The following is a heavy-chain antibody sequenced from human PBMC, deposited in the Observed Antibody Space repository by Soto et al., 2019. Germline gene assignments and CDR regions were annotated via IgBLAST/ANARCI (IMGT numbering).Heavy chain of an antibody. J-gene: IGHJ5*02. D-gene: IGHD6-19*01. V-gene: IGHV3-21*01. CDR3: ARDYSSGWPHWFDP. CDR2: ISSSSSYI. CDR1: GFTFSSYS. Sequence: PGGSLRLSCAASGFTFSSYSMNWVRQAPGKGLEWVSSISSSSSYIYYADSVKGRFTISRDNAKNSLYLQMKSLRVEDTAVYYCARDYSSGWPHWFDPWGQGTLVTVSS.